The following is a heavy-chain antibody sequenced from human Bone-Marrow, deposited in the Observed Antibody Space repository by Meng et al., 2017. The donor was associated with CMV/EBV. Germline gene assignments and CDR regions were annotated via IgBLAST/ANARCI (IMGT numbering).Heavy chain of an antibody. CDR2: INTASSFI. Sequence: GGSLRLSCVASGFTFSHYAMNWVRQAPGKGLEWISYINTASSFIDYADSVRGRFTIYRDNARNSLYLELNSLTAEDTAVYSCARDRDWAFAYWGPGTRVTVSS. J-gene: IGHJ4*02. V-gene: IGHV3-21*05. CDR3: ARDRDWAFAY. CDR1: GFTFSHYA. D-gene: IGHD3-9*01.